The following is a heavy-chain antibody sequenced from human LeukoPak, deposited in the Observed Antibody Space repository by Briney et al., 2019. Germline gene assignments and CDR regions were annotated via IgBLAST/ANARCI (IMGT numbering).Heavy chain of an antibody. V-gene: IGHV3-7*01. Sequence: GGSLRLSCEASGFSFSAAWMTWVRQAPGRGLEWVATIKNDGSDKYYVDSVKGRFTLSRDNAKNLVYLQMNSLRVEDTAVYYCVNLGYSDGGQGTLVTVSS. CDR3: VNLGYSD. J-gene: IGHJ4*02. D-gene: IGHD5-12*01. CDR2: IKNDGSDK. CDR1: GFSFSAAW.